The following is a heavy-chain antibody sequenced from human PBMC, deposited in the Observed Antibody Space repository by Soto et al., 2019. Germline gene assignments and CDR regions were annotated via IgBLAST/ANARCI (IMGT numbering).Heavy chain of an antibody. CDR3: ARGRYGDY. D-gene: IGHD1-1*01. CDR2: ISAHNGNT. CDR1: GYAFTTYG. V-gene: IGHV1-18*01. Sequence: QVRLVQSGAEVKKPGASVKVSCKGSGYAFTTYGITWVRQAPGQGLEWMGWISAHNGNTNYAQKLQGRVTVTRDTSTSTAYMELRSLRSEDTAVYYCARGRYGDYWGQGALVTVSS. J-gene: IGHJ4*02.